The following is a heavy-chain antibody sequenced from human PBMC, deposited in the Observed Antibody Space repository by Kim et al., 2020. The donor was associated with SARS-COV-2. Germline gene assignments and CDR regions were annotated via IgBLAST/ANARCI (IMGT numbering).Heavy chain of an antibody. D-gene: IGHD6-19*01. Sequence: YVDSVKGRFTVSRDNAKNSLFLQMNSLRAEDTAVYYCARGTYSSGWTFDFWGQGTLVTVSS. CDR3: ARGTYSSGWTFDF. V-gene: IGHV3-7*04. J-gene: IGHJ4*02.